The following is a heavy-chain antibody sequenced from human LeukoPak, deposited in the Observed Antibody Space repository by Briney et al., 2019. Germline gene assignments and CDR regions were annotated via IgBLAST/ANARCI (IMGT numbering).Heavy chain of an antibody. J-gene: IGHJ4*02. Sequence: GGSLRLSCAASGFPFSSYAMSWVRQAPGKGLEWVSDISGSGGSTYYADSVKGRFTISRDNSKNTLYLQMNSLRAEDTAVYYCAREKYYYDTTYYYVKYFDYWGQGTLVTVSS. V-gene: IGHV3-23*01. CDR2: ISGSGGST. CDR1: GFPFSSYA. CDR3: AREKYYYDTTYYYVKYFDY. D-gene: IGHD3-22*01.